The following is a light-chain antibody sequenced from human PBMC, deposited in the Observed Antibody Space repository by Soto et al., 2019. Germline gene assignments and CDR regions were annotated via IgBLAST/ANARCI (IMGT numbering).Light chain of an antibody. V-gene: IGKV1-17*01. CDR3: LQHDSYPWT. CDR1: QGIRND. Sequence: IQMTHSPSSLSASVLYRVTITCRASQGIRNDLSWYQQKPGKAPKRLIYAASSLPSGVPSRFSGSGSGTEFTLTISSLQPEDFATYYCLQHDSYPWTFGQGTKVDIK. CDR2: AAS. J-gene: IGKJ1*01.